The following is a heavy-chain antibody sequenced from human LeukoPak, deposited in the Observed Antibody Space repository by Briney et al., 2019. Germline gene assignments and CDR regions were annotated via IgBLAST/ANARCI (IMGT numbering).Heavy chain of an antibody. Sequence: GGSLRLSCAASGFTFSSYGMHWVRQAPGKGLEWVAVISYDGSNKYYADSVKGRFTISRDNSKNTLCLQMNSLRAEDTAVYYCAKDLYNWNDFFDYWGQGTLVTVSS. D-gene: IGHD1-1*01. CDR2: ISYDGSNK. J-gene: IGHJ4*02. CDR1: GFTFSSYG. CDR3: AKDLYNWNDFFDY. V-gene: IGHV3-30*18.